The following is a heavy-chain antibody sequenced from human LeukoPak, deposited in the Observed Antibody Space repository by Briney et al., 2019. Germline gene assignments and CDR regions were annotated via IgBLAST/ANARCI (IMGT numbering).Heavy chain of an antibody. CDR1: GYTFTSYG. CDR2: ISAYNGNT. Sequence: ASVKVSCKASGYTFTSYGISWVRQGPGQGLEWMGWISAYNGNTNYAQKLQGRVTMTTDTSTSTAYMELRSLRSDDTAVYYCARDFGIGSGPAGFDYWGQGTLVTVSS. J-gene: IGHJ4*02. D-gene: IGHD2-15*01. CDR3: ARDFGIGSGPAGFDY. V-gene: IGHV1-18*01.